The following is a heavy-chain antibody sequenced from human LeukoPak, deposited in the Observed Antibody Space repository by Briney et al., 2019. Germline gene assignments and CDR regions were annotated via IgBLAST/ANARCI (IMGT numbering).Heavy chain of an antibody. J-gene: IGHJ4*02. D-gene: IGHD6-13*01. CDR2: TRTETYGGTT. CDR3: TRDLAQNIAAAEY. CDR1: GFTFNNYA. Sequence: GGSLRLSCTASGFTFNNYAMSWFRQAPGKGLEWVGFTRTETYGGTTEYAASVKGRVAISRDDSKSVAYLQMNSLKTEDTAVYYCTRDLAQNIAAAEYWGQGTQVTVSS. V-gene: IGHV3-49*03.